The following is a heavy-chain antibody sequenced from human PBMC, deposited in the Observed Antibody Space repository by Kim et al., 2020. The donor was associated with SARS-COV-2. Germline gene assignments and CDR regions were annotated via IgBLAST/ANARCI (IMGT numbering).Heavy chain of an antibody. V-gene: IGHV4-31*03. CDR1: GGSISSGGYY. J-gene: IGHJ2*01. CDR2: IYYSGST. D-gene: IGHD3-22*01. CDR3: ARGPLRITMIVVVTHWYFGL. Sequence: SETLSLTCTVSGGSISSGGYYWSWIRQHPGKGLEWIGYIYYSGSTYYNPSLKSRVTISVDTSKNQFSLKLSSVTAADTAVYYCARGPLRITMIVVVTHWYFGLWGRGTLGTGSS.